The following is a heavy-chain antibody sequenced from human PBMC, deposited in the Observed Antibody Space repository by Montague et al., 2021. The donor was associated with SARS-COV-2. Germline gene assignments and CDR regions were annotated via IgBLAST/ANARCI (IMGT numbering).Heavy chain of an antibody. CDR3: AHSRITMVRGVINYYGMDV. J-gene: IGHJ6*02. V-gene: IGHV2-5*02. CDR2: IYWDDDK. D-gene: IGHD3-10*01. Sequence: PALVKPTQTLTLTCTFSGFSLSTGGVGVGWIRQPPGKALEWLALIYWDDDKRYSPSLKSRLTITKDTSKNQVVLTMTNMDPVDTATYYCAHSRITMVRGVINYYGMDVWGQGTTVTVSS. CDR1: GFSLSTGGVG.